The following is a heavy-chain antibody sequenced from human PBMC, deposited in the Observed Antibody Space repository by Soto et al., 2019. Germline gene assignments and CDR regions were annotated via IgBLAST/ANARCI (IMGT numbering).Heavy chain of an antibody. CDR2: INPNSGGT. V-gene: IGHV1-2*04. CDR1: GYTFTGYY. J-gene: IGHJ4*02. Sequence: ASVKVSCEASGYTFTGYYMHWVRQAPGQGLEWVGWINPNSGGTNYAQKFQGWVTMTRDTSISTAYMELSRLRSDDTAVYYCAVSRWSYYYDSSGYLGFDYWGQGTLVTVSS. D-gene: IGHD3-22*01. CDR3: AVSRWSYYYDSSGYLGFDY.